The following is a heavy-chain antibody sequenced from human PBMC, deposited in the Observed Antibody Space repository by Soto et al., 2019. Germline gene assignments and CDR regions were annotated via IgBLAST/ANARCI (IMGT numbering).Heavy chain of an antibody. CDR2: IIPIFGTA. CDR3: ERSGYCGGECYDFDY. CDR1: GGTFSSYA. J-gene: IGHJ4*02. V-gene: IGHV1-69*06. D-gene: IGHD2-21*01. Sequence: GXSAKVLCKASGGTFSSYAISWVRQAPGQGLEWMGGIIPIFGTANYAQKFQGRVTITADKSTSTAYMELSSLRSEDTAVYYCERSGYCGGECYDFDYWGQGTPVTVSA.